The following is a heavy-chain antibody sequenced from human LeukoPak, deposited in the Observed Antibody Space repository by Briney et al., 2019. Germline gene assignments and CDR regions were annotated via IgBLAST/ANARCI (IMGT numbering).Heavy chain of an antibody. J-gene: IGHJ4*02. CDR1: GFTFSCNA. D-gene: IGHD1-26*01. CDR2: ISGSGGST. CDR3: AKGDRSGSYSYFDY. V-gene: IGHV3-23*01. Sequence: GGALRLSCAAYGFTFSCNAMSWVRQAPGKGLEWVSAISGSGGSTYYADSVKGRFTISRDNSKNTLYLQMTSLRAEDTAVYYCAKGDRSGSYSYFDYWGQGTLVTVSS.